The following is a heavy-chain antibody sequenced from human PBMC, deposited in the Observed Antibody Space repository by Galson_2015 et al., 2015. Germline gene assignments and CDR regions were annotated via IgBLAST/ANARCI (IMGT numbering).Heavy chain of an antibody. CDR3: AREEAVTRPANRDNWFDP. Sequence: SVKVSCKASGGTFSSYAISWVRQAPGQGLEWMGGIIPIFGTANYAQKFQGRVTITADESTSTAYMELSSLRSEDTAVYYCAREEAVTRPANRDNWFDPWGQGTLVTVSS. V-gene: IGHV1-69*13. CDR1: GGTFSSYA. D-gene: IGHD1-14*01. J-gene: IGHJ5*02. CDR2: IIPIFGTA.